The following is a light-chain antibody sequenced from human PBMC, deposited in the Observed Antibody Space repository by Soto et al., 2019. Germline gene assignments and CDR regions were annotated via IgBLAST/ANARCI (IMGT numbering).Light chain of an antibody. V-gene: IGKV3-15*01. CDR1: QSVSSN. Sequence: EIVMTQSPATLSASPGERATLSCRASQSVSSNLAWYQQKPGQAPRLLMYGASTRATDIPARFSGCGSGTEFTLTISSLQSEDFAVYYCQQYNNWPPYTFGQGTKLEIK. CDR2: GAS. CDR3: QQYNNWPPYT. J-gene: IGKJ2*01.